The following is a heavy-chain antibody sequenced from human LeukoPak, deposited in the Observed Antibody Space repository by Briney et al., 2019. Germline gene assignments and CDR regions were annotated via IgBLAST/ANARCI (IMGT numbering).Heavy chain of an antibody. CDR2: IINDGITT. D-gene: IGHD2/OR15-2a*01. CDR1: GLTFQNTW. Sequence: GGSLRLSCAASGLTFQNTWMHWIRHAPGEGLVWVSRIINDGITTTYADSVKGRFTISRDNAKKTLYLQMNSLRADDTAVYYCAADGEYAFLVWGQGTMVTVSS. J-gene: IGHJ3*01. V-gene: IGHV3-74*01. CDR3: AADGEYAFLV.